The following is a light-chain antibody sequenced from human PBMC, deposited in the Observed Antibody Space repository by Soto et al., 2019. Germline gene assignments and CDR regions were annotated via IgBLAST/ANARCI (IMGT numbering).Light chain of an antibody. V-gene: IGKV1-33*01. Sequence: DIQMTQSPSSLSASVGDRVTITCQASQDISNYLNWYQQKPGKAPKLLIYDASNLEPGVTSSFSGSPSGTDLTFTISRLQPEDSATYYCQQYDNLPLTFGGGTKVEIK. CDR1: QDISNY. CDR2: DAS. CDR3: QQYDNLPLT. J-gene: IGKJ4*01.